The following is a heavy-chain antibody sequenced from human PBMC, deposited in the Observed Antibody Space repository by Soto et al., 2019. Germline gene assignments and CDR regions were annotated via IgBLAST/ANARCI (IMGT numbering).Heavy chain of an antibody. J-gene: IGHJ4*02. Sequence: EVQLLESGGGLVQPGGSLILSCAASGFPFSTSGILWLRQPPGEGLEWVSAIGPTANTQYRDSVKGGFTILRDNSRTTALLKRSALRPEDTALYYCAIARHCSSAAGPAAEWGQGTLTTFPP. V-gene: IGHV3-23*05. CDR2: IGPTANT. CDR3: AIARHCSSAAGPAAE. CDR1: GFPFSTSG. D-gene: IGHD2-2*01.